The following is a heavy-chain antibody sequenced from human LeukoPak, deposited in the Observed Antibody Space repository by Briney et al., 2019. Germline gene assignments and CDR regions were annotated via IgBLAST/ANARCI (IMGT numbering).Heavy chain of an antibody. J-gene: IGHJ5*02. CDR1: GGSISSYY. D-gene: IGHD3-10*01. CDR3: ARTIYGSGSNWFDP. V-gene: IGHV4-59*01. Sequence: SETLSLTCTVSGGSISSYYWSWIRQPPGKGLEWIGYIYYSGSTNYNPSLKSRVTISVDTSKSQFSLKLSSVTAADTAVYYCARTIYGSGSNWFDPWGQGTLVTVSS. CDR2: IYYSGST.